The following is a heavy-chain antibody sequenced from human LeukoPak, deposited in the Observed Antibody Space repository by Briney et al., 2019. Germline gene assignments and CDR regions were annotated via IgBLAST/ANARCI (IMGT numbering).Heavy chain of an antibody. CDR2: IYYSGST. Sequence: ASETLSLTCTVSGGSISSGDYYWSWIRQPPGKGLEWIGYIYYSGSTYYNPSLKSRVTISVDTSKNQFSLKLSSVTAADTAVYYRARENYDFETFDPWGQGTLVTVSS. CDR3: ARENYDFETFDP. CDR1: GGSISSGDYY. D-gene: IGHD3-3*01. V-gene: IGHV4-30-4*08. J-gene: IGHJ5*02.